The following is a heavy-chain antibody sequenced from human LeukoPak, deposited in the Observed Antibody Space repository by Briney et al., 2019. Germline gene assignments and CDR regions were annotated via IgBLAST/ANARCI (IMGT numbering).Heavy chain of an antibody. CDR3: ARVESYYDSSGPYYYYGMDV. CDR2: IYYSGST. Sequence: PSETLSLTCTVSGGSISSYYWSWIRQPPGKGLEWIGYIYYSGSTNYNPSLKSRVTISVDTSKNQFSLKLSSVTAADTAVYYCARVESYYDSSGPYYYYGMDVWGQGTTVTVSS. D-gene: IGHD3-22*01. CDR1: GGSISSYY. J-gene: IGHJ6*02. V-gene: IGHV4-59*01.